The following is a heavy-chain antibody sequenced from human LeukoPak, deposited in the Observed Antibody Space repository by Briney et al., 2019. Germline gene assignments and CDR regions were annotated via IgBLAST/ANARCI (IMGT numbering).Heavy chain of an antibody. J-gene: IGHJ5*02. D-gene: IGHD3-22*01. Sequence: ASVKVSCKASGYTFTSYGITWVRQAPGQGLEWMGWISPYNGNTNYAQSLRGRVTMTTDTSTATAYMELRSLTSDDTAVYYCARDEASYFYDSGGRIDLWGQGTLVTVSS. CDR2: ISPYNGNT. CDR1: GYTFTSYG. CDR3: ARDEASYFYDSGGRIDL. V-gene: IGHV1-18*01.